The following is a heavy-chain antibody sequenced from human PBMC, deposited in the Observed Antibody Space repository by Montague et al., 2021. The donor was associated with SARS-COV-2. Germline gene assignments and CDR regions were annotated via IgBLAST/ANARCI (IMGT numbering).Heavy chain of an antibody. CDR3: ARDRGIVEAPPDAFDI. J-gene: IGHJ3*02. V-gene: IGHV1-2*04. D-gene: IGHD1-26*01. CDR1: GYTVTGYY. Sequence: SVKVSCKASGYTVTGYYIHWVRQAPGQGLEWMGWINPNSGGTNYXQKFQGWVTMTRDTSISTAYLELSRLRSDNTAVYYCARDRGIVEAPPDAFDIWGQGTMVTVSS. CDR2: INPNSGGT.